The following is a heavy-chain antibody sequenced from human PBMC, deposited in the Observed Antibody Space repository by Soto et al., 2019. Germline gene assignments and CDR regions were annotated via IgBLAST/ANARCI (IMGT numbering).Heavy chain of an antibody. CDR2: IIPIFGTA. V-gene: IGHV1-69*13. J-gene: IGHJ3*02. D-gene: IGHD1-26*01. CDR1: GGTFSSYA. CDR3: ARPGSYLGLDAFDI. Sequence: SVKVSCKASGGTFSSYAISWVRQAPGQGLEWMGGIIPIFGTANYAQKFQGRVTITADESTSTAYMELSSPRSEDTAVYYCARPGSYLGLDAFDIWGQGTMVTVSS.